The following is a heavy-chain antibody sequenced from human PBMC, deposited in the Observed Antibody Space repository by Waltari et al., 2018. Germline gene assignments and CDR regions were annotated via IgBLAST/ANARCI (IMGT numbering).Heavy chain of an antibody. CDR3: ARETDPPGYISTYRRNYYYYGMGV. V-gene: IGHV4-61*02. CDR1: GASISSKGCY. D-gene: IGHD6-25*01. Sequence: QVQLQESGPGLVKPSQTLSLTCAVSGASISSKGCYWTWIRQPPGQGLEWIGRIYSTGGPDYNPSLKSRVTISVETSKNQFSLNLISVTAADTAVYYCARETDPPGYISTYRRNYYYYGMGVWGPGATVTVSS. J-gene: IGHJ6*02. CDR2: IYSTGGP.